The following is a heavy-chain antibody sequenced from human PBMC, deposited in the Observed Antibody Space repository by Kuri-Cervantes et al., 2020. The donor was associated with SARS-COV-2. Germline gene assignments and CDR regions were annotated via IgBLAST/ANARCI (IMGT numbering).Heavy chain of an antibody. D-gene: IGHD1-26*01. CDR1: GGSFSGFY. J-gene: IGHJ5*02. V-gene: IGHV4-34*01. CDR3: ARTLRTLSYGLSEWFDP. CDR2: INHSGSA. Sequence: ESLKISCAVYGGSFSGFYWSWIRQPPGKGLEWIGEINHSGSANYNPSLKSRVTISVDMSKNQFSLKLSSVTAADTAVYYCARTLRTLSYGLSEWFDPWGQGTLVTVSS.